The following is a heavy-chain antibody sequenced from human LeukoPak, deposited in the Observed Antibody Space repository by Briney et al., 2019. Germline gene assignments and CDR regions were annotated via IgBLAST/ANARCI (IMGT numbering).Heavy chain of an antibody. D-gene: IGHD6-19*01. Sequence: GGSLRLSCAASGFTFGNYWMSWVRQAPGKGLEWVANVKGDGREKYYVDSVKGRFTISRDNPKNSLYLQMNTVRVDDTAVYYCARGGGSGWYGSAFDIWGQGTTVTVSS. CDR3: ARGGGSGWYGSAFDI. CDR1: GFTFGNYW. CDR2: VKGDGREK. V-gene: IGHV3-7*01. J-gene: IGHJ3*02.